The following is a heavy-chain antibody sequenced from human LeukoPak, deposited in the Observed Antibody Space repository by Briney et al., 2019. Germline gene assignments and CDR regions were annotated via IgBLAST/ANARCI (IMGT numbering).Heavy chain of an antibody. D-gene: IGHD3-9*01. CDR2: INHSGST. J-gene: IGHJ4*02. CDR1: GASFSGYY. Sequence: MPSETLSLTCAVYGASFSGYYWSWIRQPPGKGLEWIGDINHSGSTNYNPSLKSRVTISVDTSKNQFSLKLSSVTAADTAVYYSARGRGLTGSYYFDYWGQGTLVTVSS. V-gene: IGHV4-34*01. CDR3: ARGRGLTGSYYFDY.